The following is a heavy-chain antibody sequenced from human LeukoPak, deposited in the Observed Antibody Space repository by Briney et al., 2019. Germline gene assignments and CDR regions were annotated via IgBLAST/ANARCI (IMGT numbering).Heavy chain of an antibody. Sequence: GGSLRLSCAASGFTFRSYWMSWVRQAPGKGLEWVANIKQDGSEKYYVDSVKGRFTISRDNSKNTLYLQMNSLRAEVTAVYFCARRSGVAVAGAFDYWGQGTLVTVSS. CDR3: ARRSGVAVAGAFDY. V-gene: IGHV3-7*03. J-gene: IGHJ4*02. CDR1: GFTFRSYW. D-gene: IGHD6-19*01. CDR2: IKQDGSEK.